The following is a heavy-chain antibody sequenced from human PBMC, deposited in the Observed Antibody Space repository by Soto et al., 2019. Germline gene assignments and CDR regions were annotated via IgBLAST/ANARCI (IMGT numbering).Heavy chain of an antibody. CDR2: IIPIFGTA. CDR3: ARGNLIVAPPSPPDY. J-gene: IGHJ4*02. D-gene: IGHD5-12*01. Sequence: SVKVSCKASGGTFSSYAISWVRQAPGQGLEWMGGIIPIFGTANYAQKFQGRVTITADESTSTAYMELSSLRSEDTAVYYCARGNLIVAPPSPPDYWGQGTLVTVSS. V-gene: IGHV1-69*13. CDR1: GGTFSSYA.